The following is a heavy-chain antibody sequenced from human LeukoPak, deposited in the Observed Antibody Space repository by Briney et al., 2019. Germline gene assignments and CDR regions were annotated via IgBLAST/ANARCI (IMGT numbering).Heavy chain of an antibody. J-gene: IGHJ4*02. CDR3: VKEGYCSGASCYNFDY. CDR2: IRYDGSNK. D-gene: IGHD2-2*02. V-gene: IGHV3-30*02. CDR1: GVIFSNYG. Sequence: GGSLRLSCVASGVIFSNYGMHWVRRAPGKGLEWVAFIRYDGSNKDYADSVKGRFTISRDNSKKTVYLQMNSLRAEDTAIYYCVKEGYCSGASCYNFDYWGQGTLVTVSS.